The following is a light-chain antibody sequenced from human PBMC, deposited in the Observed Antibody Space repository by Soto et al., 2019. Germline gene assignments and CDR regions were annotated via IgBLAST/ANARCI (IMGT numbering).Light chain of an antibody. CDR2: DAS. CDR3: QQYNNYPRT. V-gene: IGKV1-5*01. CDR1: ESIRPW. Sequence: DIQMTQSPSTLSASIGDRVTITCRASESIRPWLAWYQHKPGKAPKFLIYDASSLESGVPSRFSGSGSGTEFTLTISNLQPDDFATYFCQQYNNYPRTFGQGTKVEIK. J-gene: IGKJ1*01.